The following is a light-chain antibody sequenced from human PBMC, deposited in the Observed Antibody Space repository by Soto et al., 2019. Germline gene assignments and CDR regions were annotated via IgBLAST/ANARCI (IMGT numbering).Light chain of an antibody. Sequence: EIVLAQSPATLSLSPGERATLSCQASQTISFYLAWYQQKPGQAPRLLIYDASNRATGIPARFSGSGSGTDFTLTISSLEPEDFAVYYCQQRANWPRTFGQGTKVEIK. CDR3: QQRANWPRT. CDR2: DAS. CDR1: QTISFY. J-gene: IGKJ1*01. V-gene: IGKV3-11*01.